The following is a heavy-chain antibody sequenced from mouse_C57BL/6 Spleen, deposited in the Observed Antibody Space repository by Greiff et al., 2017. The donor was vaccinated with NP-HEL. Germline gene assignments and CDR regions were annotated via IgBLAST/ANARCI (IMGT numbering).Heavy chain of an antibody. CDR3: VTGTRDAMDY. D-gene: IGHD4-1*01. CDR2: IHPNSGST. Sequence: QVQLQQPGAELVKPGASVKLSCKASGYTFTSYWMHWVKQRPGQGLEWRGMIHPNSGSTNYNEKFKSKATLSVDKSSSTADMQLSSLTSEDSAVYYCVTGTRDAMDYWGQGTSVTVSS. J-gene: IGHJ4*01. CDR1: GYTFTSYW. V-gene: IGHV1-64*01.